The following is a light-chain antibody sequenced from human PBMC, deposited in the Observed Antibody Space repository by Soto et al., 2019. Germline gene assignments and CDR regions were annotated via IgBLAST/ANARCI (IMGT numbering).Light chain of an antibody. CDR3: LQDHDDSWT. J-gene: IGKJ1*01. CDR1: QSITKY. Sequence: IQMTQTQSSLSASVGDRVTITCRASQSITKYLNWYQHKPGKAPKLLIYAASSLQSGVPSRFRGSRSGTEFTLTVSSLQPEDFATYYCLQDHDDSWTFGQGTKVDIK. CDR2: AAS. V-gene: IGKV1-6*01.